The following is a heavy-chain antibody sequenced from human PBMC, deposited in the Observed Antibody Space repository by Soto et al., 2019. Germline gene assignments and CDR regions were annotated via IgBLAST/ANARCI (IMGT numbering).Heavy chain of an antibody. D-gene: IGHD3-10*01. J-gene: IGHJ4*02. CDR2: SRNKGNSYTT. V-gene: IGHV3-72*01. CDR1: GFIFSDHY. CDR3: AKDRWVASYYGSGNYYNPAFDY. Sequence: SGGSLRLSCAASGFIFSDHYMDWVRQAPGKGLEWVGRSRNKGNSYTTEYAHSVKGRFTISRDNSKNTLYLQMNSLRAEDTALYYCAKDRWVASYYGSGNYYNPAFDYWGQGALVTVSS.